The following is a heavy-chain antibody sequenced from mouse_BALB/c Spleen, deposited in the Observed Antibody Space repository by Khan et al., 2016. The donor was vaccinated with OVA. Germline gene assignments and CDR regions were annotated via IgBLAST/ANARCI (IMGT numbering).Heavy chain of an antibody. V-gene: IGHV1-4*01. Sequence: QVQLKESGAELARPGASVKMSCKASGYTFTSYTIHWIKMRPGQGLEWIGYINPRNGYTNYNQKFKDKATLTSDQSSTTAYMQLSSLSSDDYAVYNCVEDRAYYRNDGWFAYWGLGTMVTVSA. CDR1: GYTFTSYT. D-gene: IGHD2-14*01. CDR2: INPRNGYT. J-gene: IGHJ3*01. CDR3: VEDRAYYRNDGWFAY.